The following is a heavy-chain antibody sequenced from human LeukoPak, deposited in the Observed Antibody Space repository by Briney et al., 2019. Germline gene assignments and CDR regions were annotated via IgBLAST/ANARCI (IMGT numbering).Heavy chain of an antibody. CDR3: ARAHSYSGFAEADY. V-gene: IGHV4-59*01. Sequence: SETLSLTCSVSGISINNYYWNWIRQPPGKGLEWIGYIYNSGSANYNPSLKSRVTISLDTSQNQFSLKVSSVTAADTAVYYCARAHSYSGFAEADYWGQGTLVTVSS. CDR1: GISINNYY. D-gene: IGHD5-12*01. J-gene: IGHJ4*02. CDR2: IYNSGSA.